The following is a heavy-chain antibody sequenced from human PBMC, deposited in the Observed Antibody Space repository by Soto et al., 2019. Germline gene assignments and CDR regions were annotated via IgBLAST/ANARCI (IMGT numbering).Heavy chain of an antibody. Sequence: GGSLRLSCAASGFTFNNYAMSWVRQVPGEGLEWVSAISGSGRSTYYADSVKGRFTISRDNSKNTLYLQMNSLRAEDTAVYYCAKDRAVTTFLFDYWGQGTLVTVSS. D-gene: IGHD4-17*01. CDR3: AKDRAVTTFLFDY. J-gene: IGHJ4*02. V-gene: IGHV3-23*01. CDR1: GFTFNNYA. CDR2: ISGSGRST.